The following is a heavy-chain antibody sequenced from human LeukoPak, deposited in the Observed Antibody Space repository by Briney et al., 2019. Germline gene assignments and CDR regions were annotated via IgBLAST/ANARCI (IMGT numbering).Heavy chain of an antibody. CDR2: IYYSGRT. V-gene: IGHV4-59*08. J-gene: IGHJ5*02. CDR1: GGSISSYY. D-gene: IGHD1-1*01. CDR3: ARHSNFNHGLDWFAP. Sequence: SETLSLTCTVSGGSISSYYWSWIRQPPGKGLEWIGYIYYSGRTKYNPSLKSRVTISVDTSKNQFSLKVSSVTAADTALYYCARHSNFNHGLDWFAPWGQGTLVTVSS.